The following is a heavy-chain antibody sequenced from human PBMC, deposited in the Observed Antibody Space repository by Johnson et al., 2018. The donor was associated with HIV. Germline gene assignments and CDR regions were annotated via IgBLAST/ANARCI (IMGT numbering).Heavy chain of an antibody. D-gene: IGHD5-12*01. Sequence: VQLVESGGGVVHPGRSLRLSCAASGFTVSSNYMSWVRQAPGKGLEYVSAISSNGGSTYYANSVKGRFTISRDNSKNTLYLQMGSLRVEDMAVYYCARSDVDIVATILVDIWGQGTMVTVSS. J-gene: IGHJ3*02. CDR1: GFTVSSNY. CDR3: ARSDVDIVATILVDI. CDR2: ISSNGGST. V-gene: IGHV3-64*01.